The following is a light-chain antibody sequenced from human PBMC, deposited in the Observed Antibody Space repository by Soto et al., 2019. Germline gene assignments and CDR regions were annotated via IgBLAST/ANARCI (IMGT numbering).Light chain of an antibody. CDR3: SSYTSSSTLV. CDR1: SSDVGGYNY. V-gene: IGLV2-14*01. J-gene: IGLJ1*01. CDR2: DVS. Sequence: QSALTQPASVSGSPGQSITISCTATSSDVGGYNYVSWYQQHPGKAPKLMIYDVSNRPSGVSNRFSGSKSGNTASLTISGLQAEDEADYYCSSYTSSSTLVFGTGTKVTVL.